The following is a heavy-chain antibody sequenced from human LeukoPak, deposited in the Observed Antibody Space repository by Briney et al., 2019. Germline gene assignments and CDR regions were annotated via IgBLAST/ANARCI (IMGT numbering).Heavy chain of an antibody. V-gene: IGHV4-38-2*02. CDR3: ASYKTYYDSSGNPFDY. CDR2: IYHNGNT. J-gene: IGHJ4*02. CDR1: GYSISSAYS. Sequence: SETLSLTCTVFGYSISSAYSWGWIRQPPGKGLEWIGSIYHNGNTYYNSSLKSRVTISVDTSENHLSLKLSSVTAADTAVYYCASYKTYYDSSGNPFDYWGQGTLVTVST. D-gene: IGHD3-22*01.